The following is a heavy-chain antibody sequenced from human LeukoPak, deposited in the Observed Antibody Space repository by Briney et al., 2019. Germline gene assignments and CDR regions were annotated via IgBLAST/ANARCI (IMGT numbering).Heavy chain of an antibody. Sequence: GASVKVSCKASGYTFTGYYMHWVRQAPGQGLEWMGWISAYNGNTNYAQKLQGRVTMTTDTSTSTAYMELRSLRSDDTAVYYCAGGQRYSYGSHFDYWGQGTLVTVSS. J-gene: IGHJ4*02. CDR1: GYTFTGYY. CDR2: ISAYNGNT. CDR3: AGGQRYSYGSHFDY. D-gene: IGHD5-18*01. V-gene: IGHV1-18*04.